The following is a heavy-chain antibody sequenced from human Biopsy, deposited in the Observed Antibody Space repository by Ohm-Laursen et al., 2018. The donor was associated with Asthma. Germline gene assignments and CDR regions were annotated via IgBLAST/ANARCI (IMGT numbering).Heavy chain of an antibody. V-gene: IGHV4-59*01. CDR1: GVSISSDY. J-gene: IGHJ4*02. CDR2: IYYSGST. CDR3: ARGISRVTGLFDHFDS. Sequence: SETLSLTCTVSGVSISSDYWSWIRQPPGKGLEWIGHIYYSGSTNYQPSLKSRVTISVDTSKNQFSLKLRSVTAADAAAYYCARGISRVTGLFDHFDSWGQGTLVTVSS. D-gene: IGHD2-21*02.